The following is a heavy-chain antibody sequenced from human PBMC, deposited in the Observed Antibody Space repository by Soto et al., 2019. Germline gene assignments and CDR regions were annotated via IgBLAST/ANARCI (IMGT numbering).Heavy chain of an antibody. V-gene: IGHV1-69*01. CDR3: ARDRGPEVGAAAVYYFDY. D-gene: IGHD6-13*01. CDR1: GGTFSSYA. CDR2: IIPIFGTA. J-gene: IGHJ4*02. Sequence: QVQLVQSGAEVKKPGSSVKVSCKASGGTFSSYAISWVRQAPGQGLECMGGIIPIFGTANYAQKFQGRVTITADESTSKAYMELSSLRSEDTAVYYCARDRGPEVGAAAVYYFDYWGQGTLVTVSS.